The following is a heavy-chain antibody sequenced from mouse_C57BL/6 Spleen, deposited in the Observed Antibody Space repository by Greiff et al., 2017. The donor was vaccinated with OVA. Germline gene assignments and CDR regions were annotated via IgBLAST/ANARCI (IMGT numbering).Heavy chain of an antibody. Sequence: DVKLQESGGGLVQPGGSMKLSCAASGFTFSDAWMDWVRQSPEKGLEWVAEIRNKANNHATYYAESVKGRFTISRDDSKSSVYLQMNSLRAEDTGIYYCTRMRSSGLYYFDYWGQGTTLTVSS. V-gene: IGHV6-6*01. CDR3: TRMRSSGLYYFDY. J-gene: IGHJ2*01. CDR2: IRNKANNHAT. D-gene: IGHD3-2*02. CDR1: GFTFSDAW.